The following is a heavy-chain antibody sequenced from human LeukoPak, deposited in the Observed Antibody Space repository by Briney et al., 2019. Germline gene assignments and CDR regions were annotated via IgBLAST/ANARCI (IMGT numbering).Heavy chain of an antibody. Sequence: PGGSLRLSCAASGFTVGSNYMSWVRQAPGKGLEWVSVIYSGGSTYYVDSVKGRFTISRDNSKNTLYLQMNSLRAEDTAVYYCARSRVVVIAMGAPDAFDIWGQGSMVTVSS. J-gene: IGHJ3*02. CDR3: ARSRVVVIAMGAPDAFDI. D-gene: IGHD2-21*01. CDR1: GFTVGSNY. V-gene: IGHV3-53*01. CDR2: IYSGGST.